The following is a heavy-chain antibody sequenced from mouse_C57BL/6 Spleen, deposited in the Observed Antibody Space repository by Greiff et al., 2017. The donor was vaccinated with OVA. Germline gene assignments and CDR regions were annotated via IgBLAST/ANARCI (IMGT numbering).Heavy chain of an antibody. CDR2: FYPGSGSI. V-gene: IGHV1-62-2*01. CDR1: GYTFTEYT. CDR3: ARHEDRSYYGSSYDYFDY. D-gene: IGHD1-1*01. Sequence: QVQLKQSGAELVKPGASVKLSCKASGYTFTEYTIHWVKQRPGQGLEWIGWFYPGSGSIKYNEKFKDKATLTADKSSSTVYMELSRLTSEDSAVYFCARHEDRSYYGSSYDYFDYWGQGTTLTVSS. J-gene: IGHJ2*01.